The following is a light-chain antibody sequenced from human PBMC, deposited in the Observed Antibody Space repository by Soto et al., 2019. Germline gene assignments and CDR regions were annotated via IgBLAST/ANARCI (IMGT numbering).Light chain of an antibody. CDR1: SSDVGGYNY. CDR2: KVS. Sequence: QSALTQPASVSGSPGQTITVSCTGTSSDVGGYNYVSWYQHHPGKAPKLMIYKVSNRPSGVSNRFSGSKSGNTASLTISGLEAEDEDDYYYSSYTNSSTSRVFGGGTQLTVL. J-gene: IGLJ3*02. V-gene: IGLV2-14*01. CDR3: SSYTNSSTSRV.